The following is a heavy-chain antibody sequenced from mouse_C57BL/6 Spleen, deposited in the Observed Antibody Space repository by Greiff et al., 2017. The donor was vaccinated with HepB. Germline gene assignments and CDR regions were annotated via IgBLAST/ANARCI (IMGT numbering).Heavy chain of an antibody. D-gene: IGHD1-1*01. CDR3: TRMGPVVATDYFDY. V-gene: IGHV1-15*01. Sequence: QVQLQQSGAELVRPGASVTLSCKASGYTFTDYEMHWVKQTPVHGLEWIGAIDPETGGTAYNQKFKGKAILTADKSSSTAYMELRSLTSEDSAVYYCTRMGPVVATDYFDYWGQGTTLTVSS. CDR1: GYTFTDYE. J-gene: IGHJ2*01. CDR2: IDPETGGT.